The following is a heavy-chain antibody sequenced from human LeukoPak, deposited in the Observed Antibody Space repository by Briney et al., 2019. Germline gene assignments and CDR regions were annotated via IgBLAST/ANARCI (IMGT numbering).Heavy chain of an antibody. V-gene: IGHV3-23*01. CDR1: GFTLSTSA. J-gene: IGHJ6*02. Sequence: GASLRLSCAASGFTLSTSAMTWVRQAAGKGLEWVSSLGDYGENTFYAEIVKGRFTISRDNSKNTLYLQMNSLRAEDTAVYYCARDGRFFYYGMDVWGQGTTVTVSS. CDR2: LGDYGENT. D-gene: IGHD3-3*01. CDR3: ARDGRFFYYGMDV.